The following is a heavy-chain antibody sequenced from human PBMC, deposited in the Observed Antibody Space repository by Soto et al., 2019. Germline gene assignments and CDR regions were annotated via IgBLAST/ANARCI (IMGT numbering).Heavy chain of an antibody. CDR2: ISAYNGNT. CDR1: GYTFTSYG. Sequence: QVQLVQSGAEVKKPGASVKVTCKASGYTFTSYGISWVRQAPGQGVEWMGWISAYNGNTNYAQKLQGRVTMTTDTSTSTAYMELRSLRSDDTAVYYCARDLSLYYYDSSGYYSDYWGQGTLVTVSS. CDR3: ARDLSLYYYDSSGYYSDY. J-gene: IGHJ4*02. V-gene: IGHV1-18*01. D-gene: IGHD3-22*01.